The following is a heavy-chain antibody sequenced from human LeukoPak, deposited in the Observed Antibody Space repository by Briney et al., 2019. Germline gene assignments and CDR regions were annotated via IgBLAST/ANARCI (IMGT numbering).Heavy chain of an antibody. CDR1: GGSISSSNYS. Sequence: SETLSLTYTVSGGSISSSNYSWGWSRQPQGKGLEWIGSIYYSGSTNYNPSLKSRVTISVDTSKNQFSLKLSSVTAADTAVYYCARGPYCSSTSCSGPGFDYWGQGTLVTVSS. D-gene: IGHD2-2*01. CDR2: IYYSGST. V-gene: IGHV4-39*07. J-gene: IGHJ4*02. CDR3: ARGPYCSSTSCSGPGFDY.